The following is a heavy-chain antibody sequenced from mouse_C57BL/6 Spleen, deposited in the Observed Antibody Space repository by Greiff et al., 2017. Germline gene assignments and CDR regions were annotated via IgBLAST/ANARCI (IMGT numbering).Heavy chain of an antibody. J-gene: IGHJ3*01. CDR2: INPNNGGT. CDR3: ARTGDGNYEAWFAY. D-gene: IGHD2-1*01. V-gene: IGHV1-18*01. CDR1: GYTFTDYN. Sequence: EVQLQQSGPELVKPGASVKIPCKASGYTFTDYNMDWVKQSHGKSLEWIGDINPNNGGTIYNQKFKGKATLTVDKSSSTAYMELRSLTSEDTAVYYCARTGDGNYEAWFAYWGQGTLVTVSA.